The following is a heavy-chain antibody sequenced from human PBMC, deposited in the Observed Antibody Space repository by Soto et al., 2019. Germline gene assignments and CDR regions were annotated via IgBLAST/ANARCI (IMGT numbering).Heavy chain of an antibody. CDR2: INGHNGYT. V-gene: IGHV1-18*01. D-gene: IGHD2-21*02. CDR3: GRIGDAEANFDP. CDR1: GYTFTNYG. J-gene: IGHJ5*02. Sequence: QVQLMQSGAEVKKPGASVKVSCKASGYTFTNYGISWVRQAPGQGLEWMGWINGHNGYTNYAQKFQDRVIMATDTSTNTAYMDLGSWSSYDPAIYYGGRIGDAEANFDPGARGTLVTFSS.